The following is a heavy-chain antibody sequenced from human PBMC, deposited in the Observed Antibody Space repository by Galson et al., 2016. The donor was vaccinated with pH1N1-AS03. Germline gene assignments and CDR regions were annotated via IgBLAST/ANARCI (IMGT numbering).Heavy chain of an antibody. CDR1: GNTLTELS. D-gene: IGHD3-16*01. Sequence: SVKVSCKVSGNTLTELSIQWVRQAPGEGLDWMGGFDPDNTETVYAQKFQGRVTMTEDTSTDTAYMELSSLRSGGTAKYYCVTTAYAFGLGSVDAFDVWGQGTKVTVSS. J-gene: IGHJ3*01. CDR2: FDPDNTET. CDR3: VTTAYAFGLGSVDAFDV. V-gene: IGHV1-24*01.